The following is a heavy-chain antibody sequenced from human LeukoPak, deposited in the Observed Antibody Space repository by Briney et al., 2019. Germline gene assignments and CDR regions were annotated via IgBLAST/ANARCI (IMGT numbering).Heavy chain of an antibody. V-gene: IGHV4-59*01. D-gene: IGHD4-17*01. J-gene: IGHJ4*02. CDR1: GGSISSYY. CDR2: IYYSGTT. CDR3: VRDKGDVTRASSERFDY. Sequence: PETLSLTCTVSGGSISSYYWSWIRQPPGKGLEWIGYIYYSGTTNYNPSLKSRVAISVDTSKNQFSLKLRSVTAADTAVYYCVRDKGDVTRASSERFDYWGPGTLVTVSS.